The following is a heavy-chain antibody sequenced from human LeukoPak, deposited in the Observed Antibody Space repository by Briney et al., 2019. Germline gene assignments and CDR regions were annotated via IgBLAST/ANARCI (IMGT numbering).Heavy chain of an antibody. V-gene: IGHV1-18*01. Sequence: ASVKVSCKASGYRFSGFGISWVRQAPGQGLEFVGWISGYGNTEYEQKFQGRVTMTTDTSTSTAYLELRSLRSDDTAVYYCARTSNLAAPGTHWGQGTLVTVSS. CDR1: GYRFSGFG. CDR2: ISGYGNT. J-gene: IGHJ4*02. D-gene: IGHD6-13*01. CDR3: ARTSNLAAPGTH.